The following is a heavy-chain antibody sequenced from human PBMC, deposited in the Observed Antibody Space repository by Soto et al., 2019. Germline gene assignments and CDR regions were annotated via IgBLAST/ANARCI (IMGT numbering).Heavy chain of an antibody. J-gene: IGHJ6*02. CDR3: ARDVFCGGAPACPDMDV. CDR1: GYTFSGYS. D-gene: IGHD2-21*01. Sequence: ASVKVSCKASGYTFSGYSITWVRQAPGQGLEWMGRISGYNGNTNYARTLRGRLTLTTDTSTSTAYMELRSLTSDDTALYYCARDVFCGGAPACPDMDVWGQGTTVTVSS. V-gene: IGHV1-18*04. CDR2: ISGYNGNT.